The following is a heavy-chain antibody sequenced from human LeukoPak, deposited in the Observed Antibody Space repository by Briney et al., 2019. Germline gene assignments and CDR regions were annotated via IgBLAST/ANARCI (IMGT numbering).Heavy chain of an antibody. D-gene: IGHD3-10*01. CDR1: GSTFSNYA. J-gene: IGHJ6*03. Sequence: GGSLRLSCAVSGSTFSNYAMSWVRQAPGKGLEWVSAISGSGGTTYYADSVKGRFTISRDNSKNTLYLQMNSLRAEDTAVYYCAKYGVRAYYYMDVWGKGTTVTVSS. CDR3: AKYGVRAYYYMDV. V-gene: IGHV3-23*01. CDR2: ISGSGGTT.